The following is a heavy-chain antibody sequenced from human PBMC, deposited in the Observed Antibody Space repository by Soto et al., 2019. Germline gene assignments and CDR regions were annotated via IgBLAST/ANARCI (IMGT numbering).Heavy chain of an antibody. CDR1: GGSISSGGYY. Sequence: SETLALTCTVSGGSISSGGYYWSWIRQHPGKGLEWIGYIYYSGSTYYNPSLKSRVTISVDTSKNQFSLKLSSVTAADTAVYYCARTHCSGGSCYCDYWGQGTLVTVSS. CDR2: IYYSGST. CDR3: ARTHCSGGSCYCDY. J-gene: IGHJ4*02. V-gene: IGHV4-31*03. D-gene: IGHD2-15*01.